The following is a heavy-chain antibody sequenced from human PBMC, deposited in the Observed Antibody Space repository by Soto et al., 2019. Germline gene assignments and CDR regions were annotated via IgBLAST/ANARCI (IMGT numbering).Heavy chain of an antibody. Sequence: QLQLVESGGGVVQPGGSLRLSCAASGFTFSSYGFHWVRQAPGKGLEWVALISHDGSAKNYADSVTGRFTISRDNSRNTLYLQMSSLRVEDTAVYYCANGRCGTNYYTPDSWGQGNLVTVSS. J-gene: IGHJ4*02. CDR2: ISHDGSAK. V-gene: IGHV3-30*18. D-gene: IGHD2-8*01. CDR1: GFTFSSYG. CDR3: ANGRCGTNYYTPDS.